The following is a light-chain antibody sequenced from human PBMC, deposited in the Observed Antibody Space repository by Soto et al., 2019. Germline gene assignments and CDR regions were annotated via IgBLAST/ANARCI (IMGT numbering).Light chain of an antibody. Sequence: EIVLTQSPGTLSLSPGERATLSCRASQYVVGNYLAWYQQKPGQAPRLLIYAASNRATGIPDRFSGSGSGTDFTLTISRREPEEVAVDYCQQYGPSLTYTFGHGTTLEIK. CDR1: QYVVGNY. J-gene: IGKJ2*01. CDR3: QQYGPSLTYT. V-gene: IGKV3-20*01. CDR2: AAS.